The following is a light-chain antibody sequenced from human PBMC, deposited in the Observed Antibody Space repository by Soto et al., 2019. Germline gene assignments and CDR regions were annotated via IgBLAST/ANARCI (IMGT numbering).Light chain of an antibody. V-gene: IGLV1-40*01. CDR2: GNN. CDR3: QSYDSSLSAVV. Sequence: QSVLTQPPSVSGAPGQRVTISCTGSSSNIGAGYDVHWYQPLPGTAPKLLIYGNNNRPSGVPDRFSGSKSGTSASLASTGLQAEDEADYYCQSYDSSLSAVVFGGGTKLTVL. J-gene: IGLJ2*01. CDR1: SSNIGAGYD.